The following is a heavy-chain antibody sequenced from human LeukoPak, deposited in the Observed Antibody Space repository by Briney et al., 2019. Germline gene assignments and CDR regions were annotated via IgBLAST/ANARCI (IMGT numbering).Heavy chain of an antibody. CDR1: GFSFRSNA. J-gene: IGHJ4*02. CDR3: AKVYHVFWSGYLDF. V-gene: IGHV3-23*01. Sequence: PGGSLRLSCAASGFSFRSNAMNWVRQAPGKGLEWVAGIGGSGRSTYYAGAVEGRFTISRDNSKNTLYLQMNSLRAEDTAVYYCAKVYHVFWSGYLDFWGQGTLVTVSS. D-gene: IGHD3-3*01. CDR2: IGGSGRST.